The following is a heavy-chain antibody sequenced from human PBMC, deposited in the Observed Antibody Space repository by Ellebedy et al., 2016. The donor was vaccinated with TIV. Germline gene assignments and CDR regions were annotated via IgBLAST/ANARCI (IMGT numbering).Heavy chain of an antibody. CDR3: ARSSGYYFGAVHAFDI. Sequence: SETLSLTXAVSGGSISSGGYSWSCIRQPPGKGLEWIGYIYHSGSTYYNPSLKSRVTISVDRSKNQFSLKLSSVTAADTAVYYCARSSGYYFGAVHAFDIWGQGTMVTVSS. CDR1: GGSISSGGYS. D-gene: IGHD3-22*01. CDR2: IYHSGST. V-gene: IGHV4-30-2*01. J-gene: IGHJ3*02.